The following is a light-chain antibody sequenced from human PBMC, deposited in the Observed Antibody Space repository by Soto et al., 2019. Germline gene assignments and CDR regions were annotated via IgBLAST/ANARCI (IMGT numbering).Light chain of an antibody. CDR2: EVS. V-gene: IGLV2-14*01. Sequence: QSALTQSASVSGSPGQSITISCTGTSSDVGGYNYVSWYQQHPGKAPKLMIYEVSNRPSGVPNRFSGSKSGNTASLTISGLQAEDEADYYCSSHTSSSTLVFGGGTKLTVL. J-gene: IGLJ2*01. CDR1: SSDVGGYNY. CDR3: SSHTSSSTLV.